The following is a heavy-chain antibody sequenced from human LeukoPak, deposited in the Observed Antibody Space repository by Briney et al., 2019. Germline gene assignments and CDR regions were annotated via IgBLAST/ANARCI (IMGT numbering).Heavy chain of an antibody. J-gene: IGHJ6*04. CDR1: GFTFSSYA. V-gene: IGHV3-23*01. CDR3: AKAGATGTPYYYYGMDV. CDR2: ISGSGGST. Sequence: PGGSLRLSCAASGFTFSSYATSWVRQAPGKGLEWVSAISGSGGSTYYADSVKGRFTISRDNSKNTLYLQMNSLRAEDTAVCYCAKAGATGTPYYYYGMDVWGKGTTVTVSS. D-gene: IGHD1-1*01.